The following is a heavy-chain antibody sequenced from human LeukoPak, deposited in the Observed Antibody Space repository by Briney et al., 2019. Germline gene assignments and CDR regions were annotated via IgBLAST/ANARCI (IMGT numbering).Heavy chain of an antibody. CDR2: ISSSSSYI. D-gene: IGHD5-12*01. CDR3: ARVDGYSGYAPADYFDY. J-gene: IGHJ4*02. V-gene: IGHV3-21*01. CDR1: GFIFSSYS. Sequence: GGSLRLSCVASGFIFSSYSMNWVRQAPGKGLEWVSSISSSSSYIYYADSVKGRFTISRDNAKNSLYLQMNSLRAEDTAVYYCARVDGYSGYAPADYFDYWGQGTLVTVSS.